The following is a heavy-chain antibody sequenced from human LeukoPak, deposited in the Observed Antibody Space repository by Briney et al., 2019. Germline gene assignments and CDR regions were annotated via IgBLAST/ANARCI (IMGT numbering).Heavy chain of an antibody. D-gene: IGHD6-6*01. Sequence: SVKVSCKASGGTFSSYAISWVRQAPGQGLEWMGGIIPIFGTANYAQKFQGRVTITTDESTSTAYMELSSLRSEDTAVYYCARVTYSSSTPYYYYYYMDVWGKGTTVTVSS. CDR3: ARVTYSSSTPYYYYYYMDV. CDR2: IIPIFGTA. CDR1: GGTFSSYA. V-gene: IGHV1-69*05. J-gene: IGHJ6*03.